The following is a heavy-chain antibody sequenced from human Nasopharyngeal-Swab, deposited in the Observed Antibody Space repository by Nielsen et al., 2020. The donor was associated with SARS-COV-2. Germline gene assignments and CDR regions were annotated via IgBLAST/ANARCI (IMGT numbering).Heavy chain of an antibody. CDR2: ISYSGST. Sequence: SETLSLTCSVSGASISSGNYYWSWIRKHPGKGLEWIGYISYSGSTYYNSSLKSRVTIALDMAKNQFSLKLSYVTAADTAVYYCGREADFYKRVDYPPWAFDMWGQGTIVTVSS. V-gene: IGHV4-31*03. D-gene: IGHD3-16*01. J-gene: IGHJ3*02. CDR3: GREADFYKRVDYPPWAFDM. CDR1: GASISSGNYY.